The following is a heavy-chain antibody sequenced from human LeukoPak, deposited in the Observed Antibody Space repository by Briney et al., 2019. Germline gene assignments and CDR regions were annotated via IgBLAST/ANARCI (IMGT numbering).Heavy chain of an antibody. V-gene: IGHV1-24*01. CDR3: ATGLGSSSSWHYFDY. CDR1: GYTLTELS. Sequence: ASVKVSCKVSGYTLTELSMHWVRQAPGKGLEWMGGFDPEDGETIYAQKFQGRVTMTEDTSTDTAYMELSSLRSEDTAVYYCATGLGSSSSWHYFDYWGQGTLVTVSS. CDR2: FDPEDGET. J-gene: IGHJ4*02. D-gene: IGHD6-6*01.